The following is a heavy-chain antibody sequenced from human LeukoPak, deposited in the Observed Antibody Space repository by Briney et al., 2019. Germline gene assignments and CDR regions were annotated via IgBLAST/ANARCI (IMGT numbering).Heavy chain of an antibody. CDR2: IKQDGSEK. D-gene: IGHD3-3*01. V-gene: IGHV3-7*01. CDR3: ASPEWLPDSIDI. Sequence: GGSLRLSCAGSGFTFSNYWMSWVRQAPGKGLEWVASIKQDGSEKYYVDSVKGRFTISRDNAKNSLYLQMNSLRAEDTAVYYCASPEWLPDSIDIWGQGTMVTVSS. J-gene: IGHJ3*02. CDR1: GFTFSNYW.